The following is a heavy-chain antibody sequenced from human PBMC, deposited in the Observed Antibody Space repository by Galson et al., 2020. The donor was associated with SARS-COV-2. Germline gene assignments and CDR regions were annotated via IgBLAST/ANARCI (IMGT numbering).Heavy chain of an antibody. CDR2: IYPDDSYT. CDR3: ARHGASSGWYEGIDY. D-gene: IGHD6-19*01. Sequence: GKGLEWMGIIYPDDSYTIYSPSFQGQVTISADKSISTAFLQWSSLKASDTAIYYCARHGASSGWYEGIDYWGQGTLVTVSS. J-gene: IGHJ4*02. V-gene: IGHV5-51*01.